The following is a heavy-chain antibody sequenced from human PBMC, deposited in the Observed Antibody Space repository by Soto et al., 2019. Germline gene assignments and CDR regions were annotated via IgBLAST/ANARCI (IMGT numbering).Heavy chain of an antibody. CDR2: ISGYNGNT. D-gene: IGHD3-10*02. Sequence: QVQLVQSGAEVKKPGASVTVSCKTSGYTFSNYGINWVRQAPGQGLEWMGWISGYNGNTNYAQTVQGRVTMTTDTSTGTVYMELRSLKSDDTAIDYCSRFIMFGGWFDPNYYHGMDVWGQGTTVTVSS. V-gene: IGHV1-18*01. CDR1: GYTFSNYG. J-gene: IGHJ6*02. CDR3: SRFIMFGGWFDPNYYHGMDV.